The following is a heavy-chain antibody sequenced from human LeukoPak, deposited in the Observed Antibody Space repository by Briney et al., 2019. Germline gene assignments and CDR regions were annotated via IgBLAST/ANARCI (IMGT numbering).Heavy chain of an antibody. V-gene: IGHV3-7*01. CDR1: GFPFSSYW. D-gene: IGHD3-9*01. Sequence: GGSLRLSCAASGFPFSSYWMNWVRQAPGKGLEWVAKIKQDGSEEYYADSVKGRFTISRDNAKNSLYLQMNSLRAEDTAVYYCARVNGNADLLDYWGQGTLVTVSS. CDR3: ARVNGNADLLDY. J-gene: IGHJ4*02. CDR2: IKQDGSEE.